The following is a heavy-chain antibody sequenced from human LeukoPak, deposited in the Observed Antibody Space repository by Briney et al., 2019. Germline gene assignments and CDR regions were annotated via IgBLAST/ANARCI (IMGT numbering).Heavy chain of an antibody. CDR1: GFTFTGHN. CDR3: ARERWDYSIDY. J-gene: IGHJ4*02. Sequence: PGGSLRLSCAASGFTFTGHNMNWVRQAPGKGLEWVSYISSSGTTIYYADSVKGRFTISRDSAKNSLYLQMNSLRAEDTAVYYCARERWDYSIDYWGQGTLVTVSS. CDR2: ISSSGTTI. V-gene: IGHV3-48*01. D-gene: IGHD4-11*01.